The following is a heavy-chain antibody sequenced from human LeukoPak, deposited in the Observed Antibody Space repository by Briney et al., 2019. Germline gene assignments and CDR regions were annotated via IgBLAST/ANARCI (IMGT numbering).Heavy chain of an antibody. J-gene: IGHJ4*02. V-gene: IGHV1-2*02. CDR2: FNPISGGT. CDR3: ARVPRQLLPYFDY. CDR1: GYTLTGYY. D-gene: IGHD2-15*01. Sequence: ASVKVSCKASGYTLTGYYMHWVRQAPGQGLEWMGWFNPISGGTAYARKFQGRVTMTWDTSISTVYMELIRLTSDDTALFYCARVPRQLLPYFDYWGQGTLVTVSS.